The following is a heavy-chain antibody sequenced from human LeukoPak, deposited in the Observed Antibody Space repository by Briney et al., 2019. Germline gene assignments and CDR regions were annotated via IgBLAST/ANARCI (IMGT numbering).Heavy chain of an antibody. CDR2: IFYSGST. J-gene: IGHJ5*02. CDR3: ASENDNWFDP. Sequence: PSETLSLTCTVSGGSISSSSYYWGWIRQPPGKGLEWIGTIFYSGSTYYNPSLKSRVTISVDTSKNQFSLKLSSVTAADTAVYYCASENDNWFDPWGQGTLVTVSS. CDR1: GGSISSSSYY. V-gene: IGHV4-39*01.